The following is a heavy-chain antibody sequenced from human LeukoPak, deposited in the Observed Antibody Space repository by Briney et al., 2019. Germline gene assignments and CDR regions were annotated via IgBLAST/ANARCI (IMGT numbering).Heavy chain of an antibody. CDR1: GGSFGGYY. CDR2: INHRGST. Sequence: PETLSLTCAVYGGSFGGYYWSWIRQPPGKGQEWIGEINHRGSTNYNPSLKSRVTISVDTSKNQFSLKLSSVTAADTAVYYCARRDPGRAVRGVIGYWGQGSLVTVSS. J-gene: IGHJ4*02. D-gene: IGHD3-10*01. CDR3: ARRDPGRAVRGVIGY. V-gene: IGHV4-34*01.